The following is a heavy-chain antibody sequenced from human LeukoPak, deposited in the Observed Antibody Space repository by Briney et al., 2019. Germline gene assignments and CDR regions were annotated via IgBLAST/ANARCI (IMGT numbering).Heavy chain of an antibody. J-gene: IGHJ6*03. CDR2: IYYSGST. V-gene: IGHV4-39*01. D-gene: IGHD2-2*01. CDR3: ARHTKGYCSSTSCYYYYYMDV. CDR1: GGSISSGSYY. Sequence: SETLSLTCTVSGGSISSGSYYWGWIRQPPGKGLEWIGSIYYSGSTYYNPSLKSRVTISVDTSKNQFSLKLSSVTAADTAVYYCARHTKGYCSSTSCYYYYYMDVWGKGTTVTVSS.